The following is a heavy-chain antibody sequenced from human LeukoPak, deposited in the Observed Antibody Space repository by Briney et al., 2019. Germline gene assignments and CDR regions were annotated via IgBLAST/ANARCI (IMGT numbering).Heavy chain of an antibody. Sequence: ASVKVSCKASGYTFTSYGISWVRQAPGQGLEWMGWISAYNGNTNYAQKLQGRVTMTTDTSTSTAYMELRSLRSDDTAVYYCARGAGSSWPYYYYYYYMDVWGKGTTVTASS. CDR3: ARGAGSSWPYYYYYYYMDV. D-gene: IGHD6-13*01. CDR2: ISAYNGNT. J-gene: IGHJ6*03. CDR1: GYTFTSYG. V-gene: IGHV1-18*01.